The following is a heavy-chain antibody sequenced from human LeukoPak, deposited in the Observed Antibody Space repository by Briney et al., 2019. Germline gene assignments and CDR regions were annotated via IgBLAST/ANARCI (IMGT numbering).Heavy chain of an antibody. CDR3: ARHGAFYYGLGSSGFDY. V-gene: IGHV4-38-2*01. D-gene: IGHD3-10*01. CDR2: MYHSGST. CDR1: GYSISSGYY. Sequence: SETLSLTCAVSGYSISSGYYWGWIRQPPGKGLELLGSMYHSGSTYYNPPLNSRATISVDTSKNQFSLKLISVTAADTAVYYCARHGAFYYGLGSSGFDYWGQGTLVTVSS. J-gene: IGHJ4*02.